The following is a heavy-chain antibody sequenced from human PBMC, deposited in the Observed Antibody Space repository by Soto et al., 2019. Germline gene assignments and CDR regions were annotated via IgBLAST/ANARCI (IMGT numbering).Heavy chain of an antibody. CDR3: AKDRITIFGVVTGFDY. J-gene: IGHJ4*02. D-gene: IGHD3-3*01. CDR1: GFTFSSYA. Sequence: GGSLRLSCAASGFTFSSYAMSWVRQAPGKGLEWVSAISGSGGSTYYADSVKGRFTISRDNSKNTLYLQMNSLRAEDTAVYYCAKDRITIFGVVTGFDYWGQGTLVTVSS. V-gene: IGHV3-23*01. CDR2: ISGSGGST.